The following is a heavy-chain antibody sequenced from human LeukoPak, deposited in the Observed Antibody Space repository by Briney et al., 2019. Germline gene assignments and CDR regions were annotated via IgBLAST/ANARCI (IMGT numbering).Heavy chain of an antibody. CDR1: GGTISIYY. J-gene: IGHJ4*02. CDR3: ARQPKPTTHFDY. Sequence: SETLSLTCTVSGGTISIYYWTWIRQPPGKGLEWIGYISDSGGTNYNPSLNSRVTISVDKSKKQFSLKLSSVTAADTAVYFCARQPKPTTHFDYWGQGTLVTVSS. V-gene: IGHV4-59*08. D-gene: IGHD4-17*01. CDR2: ISDSGGT.